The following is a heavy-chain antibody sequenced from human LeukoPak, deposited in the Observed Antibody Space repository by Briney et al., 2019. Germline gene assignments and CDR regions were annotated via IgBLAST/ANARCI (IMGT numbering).Heavy chain of an antibody. J-gene: IGHJ5*02. Sequence: ASVKVSCKASGGTFSSYAISWVRQAPGQGLEWMGRIIPILGIANYARKFQGRVTITADKSTSTAYMELRSLRSDDTAVYYCARDQVYGSGSYYYVGVDWFDPWGQGTLVTVSS. CDR1: GGTFSSYA. CDR2: IIPILGIA. V-gene: IGHV1-69*04. CDR3: ARDQVYGSGSYYYVGVDWFDP. D-gene: IGHD3-10*01.